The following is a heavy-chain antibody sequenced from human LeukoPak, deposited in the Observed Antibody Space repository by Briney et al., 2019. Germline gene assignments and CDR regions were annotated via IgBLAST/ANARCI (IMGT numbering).Heavy chain of an antibody. J-gene: IGHJ5*02. V-gene: IGHV4-34*01. CDR3: ARDTSGWPGPYNWFDP. CDR1: GGSFSGYY. D-gene: IGHD6-19*01. Sequence: PSETLSLTCAVYGGSFSGYYWSWIRQPPGKGLEWIGEINYSGSTNYNPSLKSRVTISVDTSKNQFSLKLSSVTAADTAVYYCARDTSGWPGPYNWFDPWGQGTLVTVSS. CDR2: INYSGST.